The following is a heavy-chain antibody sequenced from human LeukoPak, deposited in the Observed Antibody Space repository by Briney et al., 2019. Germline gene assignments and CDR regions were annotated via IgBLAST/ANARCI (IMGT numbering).Heavy chain of an antibody. V-gene: IGHV2-70*11. D-gene: IGHD2-15*01. CDR2: IDWDDDK. CDR3: ARINVLVAATPDY. CDR1: GCSRRTRGKW. J-gene: IGHJ4*02. Sequence: ESGPTLVNPSQTLTLTCTFSGCSRRTRGKWVSWIRQPPGKALEWLARIDWDDDKYYSTSLKTSLTISKDTSKNQVVLTMTNMDPVDTATYYCARINVLVAATPDYWGQGTLVTVSS.